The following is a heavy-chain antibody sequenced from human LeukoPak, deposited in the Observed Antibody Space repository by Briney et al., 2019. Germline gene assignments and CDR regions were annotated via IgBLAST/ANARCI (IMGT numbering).Heavy chain of an antibody. CDR1: GYTFTGYY. V-gene: IGHV1-2*06. CDR2: INPHSGGP. J-gene: IGHJ5*02. D-gene: IGHD2-15*01. CDR3: ARGYCRGGSCYSVEDWFDP. Sequence: ASVKVSCKGAGYTFTGYYMFWVRQAPGQGVEWMGRINPHSGGPKYAQKLQGRVTMTRDTSISTAYMELNRLRSDDTAVYYCARGYCRGGSCYSVEDWFDPWGEGTLVTVSS.